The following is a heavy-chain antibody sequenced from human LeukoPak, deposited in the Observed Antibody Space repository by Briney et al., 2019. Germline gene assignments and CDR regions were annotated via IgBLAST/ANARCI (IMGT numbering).Heavy chain of an antibody. D-gene: IGHD4-17*01. V-gene: IGHV4-34*01. CDR3: ARLTYYGDYGEFDY. Sequence: SETLSLTCAVYGGSFSGYYWSWIRQPPGKGLEWIGEINHSGSTNYNPSLKSRVTISVDTSKNQFSLKLSSVTAADTAVYYCARLTYYGDYGEFDYWGQGTLVTVSS. J-gene: IGHJ4*02. CDR1: GGSFSGYY. CDR2: INHSGST.